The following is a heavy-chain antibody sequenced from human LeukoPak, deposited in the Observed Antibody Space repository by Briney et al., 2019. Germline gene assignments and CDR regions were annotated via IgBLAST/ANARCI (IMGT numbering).Heavy chain of an antibody. V-gene: IGHV3-30*04. CDR2: ISYDGSNK. Sequence: GGSLRLSCAASGFTFSSYAMHWVRQAPGKGLEWEAVISYDGSNKYYADSVKGRFTISRDNSKNTLYLQMNSLRAEDTAVYYCARDPFRFNSGSYYKDAFDIWGQGTMVTVSS. CDR3: ARDPFRFNSGSYYKDAFDI. D-gene: IGHD3-10*01. J-gene: IGHJ3*02. CDR1: GFTFSSYA.